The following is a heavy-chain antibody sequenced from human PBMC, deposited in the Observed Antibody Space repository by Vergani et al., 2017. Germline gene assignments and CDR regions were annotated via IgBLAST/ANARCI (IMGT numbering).Heavy chain of an antibody. CDR3: ARSAIGYCSSTSCSGGAFDI. CDR2: MYPGDSDA. CDR1: GYSYSSYW. V-gene: IGHV5-51*06. J-gene: IGHJ3*02. Sequence: EVRLVQSGAEVKKPGESLKISCQASGYSYSSYWIAWVRQRPGKGLEWMGVMYPGDSDATYSPPFQGRLTMSSDRITTASLQWSSLEASDTAMYYCARSAIGYCSSTSCSGGAFDIWGQGTMVTVSS. D-gene: IGHD2-2*01.